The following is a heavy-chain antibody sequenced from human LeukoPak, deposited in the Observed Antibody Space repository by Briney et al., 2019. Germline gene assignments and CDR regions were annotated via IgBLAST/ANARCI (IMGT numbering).Heavy chain of an antibody. Sequence: GGSLRLSCAASGFTFSSYTMSWVRRAPGKGLEWVSTITTSDGNTYYADSVKGRFTVSRDNSKNTLFLQMNSLRAEDTAVYYCAKEGVGALEGSFDYWGQGTLVTVSS. J-gene: IGHJ4*02. CDR2: ITTSDGNT. CDR3: AKEGVGALEGSFDY. CDR1: GFTFSSYT. D-gene: IGHD1-26*01. V-gene: IGHV3-23*01.